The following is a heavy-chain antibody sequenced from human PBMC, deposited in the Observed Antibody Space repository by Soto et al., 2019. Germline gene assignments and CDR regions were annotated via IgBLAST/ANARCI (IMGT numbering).Heavy chain of an antibody. Sequence: PGGSLRLSXAASGFTFDDYAMHWVRQAPGKGLEWVSGISWNSGSIGYADSVKGRFAISRDNAKNSLYLQMNSLRAEDTALYYCAKCLYDSSGYYCCDAFDIWGQGTMVTVSS. CDR3: AKCLYDSSGYYCCDAFDI. J-gene: IGHJ3*02. V-gene: IGHV3-9*01. D-gene: IGHD3-22*01. CDR1: GFTFDDYA. CDR2: ISWNSGSI.